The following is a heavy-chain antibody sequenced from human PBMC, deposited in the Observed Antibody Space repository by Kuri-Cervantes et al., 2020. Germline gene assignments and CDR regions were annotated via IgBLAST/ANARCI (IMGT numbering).Heavy chain of an antibody. V-gene: IGHV3-9*01. Sequence: SLKISCAASGFTFDDYAMHWVRQAPGKGLEWVSDINSNGVDIGYADSVKGRFTISRDNAKNSLYLQMNSLRAEDTALYYCAKDIVPRITMITFWGQGTMVTVSS. CDR3: AKDIVPRITMITF. J-gene: IGHJ3*01. D-gene: IGHD3-22*01. CDR2: INSNGVDI. CDR1: GFTFDDYA.